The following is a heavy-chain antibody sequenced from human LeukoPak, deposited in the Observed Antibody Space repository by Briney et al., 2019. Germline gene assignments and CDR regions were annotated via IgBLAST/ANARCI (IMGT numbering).Heavy chain of an antibody. CDR3: AKDLAARGTSCLFDP. CDR2: ISGSGGST. D-gene: IGHD2-2*01. CDR1: GFTFSSYA. J-gene: IGHJ5*02. V-gene: IGHV3-23*01. Sequence: GGSLRLSCAASGFTFSSYAMSWVRQAPGKGLEWVSAISGSGGSTYYADSVKGRFTISRDNSKNTLYLQMNSLRAEDTAVYYCAKDLAARGTSCLFDPWGQGTLVTVSS.